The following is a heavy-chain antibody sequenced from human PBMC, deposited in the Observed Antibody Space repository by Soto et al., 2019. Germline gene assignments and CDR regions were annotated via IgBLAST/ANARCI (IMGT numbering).Heavy chain of an antibody. CDR3: ERRDHKQQLAFDY. D-gene: IGHD6-13*01. CDR1: GYRFTSYW. J-gene: IGHJ4*02. CDR2: IDPSDSYT. Sequence: GESLKISCKGSGYRFTSYWISWVRQMPGKGLEWMGRIDPSDSYTNYSPSFQGHVTISADKSISTAYLQWSSLKASDTAMYYCERRDHKQQLAFDYWGQGTLVTVSS. V-gene: IGHV5-10-1*01.